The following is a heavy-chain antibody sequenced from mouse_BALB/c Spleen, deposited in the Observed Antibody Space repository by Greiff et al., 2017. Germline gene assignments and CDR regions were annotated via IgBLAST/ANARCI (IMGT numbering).Heavy chain of an antibody. CDR2: INPSSGYT. Sequence: VQLQQSGAELARPGASVKMSCKASGYTFTSYTMHWVNQRPGQGLEWIGYINPSSGYTNYNQKFKDKATLTADKSSSTAYMQLSSLTSEDSAVYYCARRGTTVVAYYYAMDYWGQGTSVTVSS. D-gene: IGHD1-1*01. CDR3: ARRGTTVVAYYYAMDY. CDR1: GYTFTSYT. J-gene: IGHJ4*01. V-gene: IGHV1-4*01.